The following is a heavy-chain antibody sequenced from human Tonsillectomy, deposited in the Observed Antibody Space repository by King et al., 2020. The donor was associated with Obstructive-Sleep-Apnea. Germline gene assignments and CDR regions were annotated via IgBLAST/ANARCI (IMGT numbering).Heavy chain of an antibody. Sequence: VQLVESGGGLVQPGGSLRLSCAASGFTFSSYWMHWVRQGPGKGLVWVSRINSDGSTTSYADSVKGRFTISRDNAKNTLYLQMNRLRVEDTAVYYCARDDSSSWTDPVSNAEYFHHWGQGTLVTVSS. CDR3: ARDDSSSWTDPVSNAEYFHH. J-gene: IGHJ1*01. CDR1: GFTFSSYW. CDR2: INSDGSTT. V-gene: IGHV3-74*01. D-gene: IGHD6-13*01.